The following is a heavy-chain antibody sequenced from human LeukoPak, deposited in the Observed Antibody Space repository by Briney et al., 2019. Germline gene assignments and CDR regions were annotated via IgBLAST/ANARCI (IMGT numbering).Heavy chain of an antibody. Sequence: PGGSLRLSCAASGFTFSSYAMHWVRQAPGKGLEWVAVISYDGSNKYYADSVKGRFTISRDNSKNTLYLQINSLRAEDTAVYYCARDGQGWLMSIGYYYFDYWGQGTLVTVSS. J-gene: IGHJ4*02. CDR1: GFTFSSYA. D-gene: IGHD2-15*01. CDR2: ISYDGSNK. CDR3: ARDGQGWLMSIGYYYFDY. V-gene: IGHV3-30-3*01.